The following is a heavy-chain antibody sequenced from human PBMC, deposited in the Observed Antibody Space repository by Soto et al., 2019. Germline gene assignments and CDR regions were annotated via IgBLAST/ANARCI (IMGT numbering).Heavy chain of an antibody. CDR3: ALGPLYCSSTSCYKGWFDP. CDR2: IYTSGST. Sequence: QVQLQESGPGLVKPSETLSLTCTVSGGSISSYYWSWIRQPAGKGLEWIGRIYTSGSTNYNPSLKRRVTMSVDTSKNQFSLKLSSVTAADTAVYYCALGPLYCSSTSCYKGWFDPWGQGTLVTVSS. J-gene: IGHJ5*02. D-gene: IGHD2-2*02. V-gene: IGHV4-4*07. CDR1: GGSISSYY.